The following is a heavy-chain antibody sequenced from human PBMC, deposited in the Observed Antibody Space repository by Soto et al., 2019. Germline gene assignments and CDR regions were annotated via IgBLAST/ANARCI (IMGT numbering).Heavy chain of an antibody. CDR2: IHNSGSS. CDR1: GGYVSSGGYY. CDR3: ATAGSSGYYLKT. D-gene: IGHD3-22*01. J-gene: IGHJ4*02. Sequence: QVQLQESGPGLVKSSQTLSLTCTVSGGYVSSGGYYWSWIRQLPGKGLQWIGDIHNSGSSSYTQALKNRVTMSVGTPLTQFSVKLTSVTAADTAVYYCATAGSSGYYLKTWGQGTLVTVSS. V-gene: IGHV4-31*03.